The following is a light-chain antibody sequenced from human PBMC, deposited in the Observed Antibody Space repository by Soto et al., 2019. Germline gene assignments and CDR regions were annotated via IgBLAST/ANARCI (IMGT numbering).Light chain of an antibody. J-gene: IGKJ2*01. CDR3: QQYDSIPYT. Sequence: DIQMTQSPSTLSASVRDRVTITCRASQTINSWLAWYQQRPGKAPRLLIYKASTLESGVPSRFSGSGSGTDFTLTIRTLQTDDFATYYCQQYDSIPYTFGQGTKLDIK. CDR1: QTINSW. CDR2: KAS. V-gene: IGKV1-5*03.